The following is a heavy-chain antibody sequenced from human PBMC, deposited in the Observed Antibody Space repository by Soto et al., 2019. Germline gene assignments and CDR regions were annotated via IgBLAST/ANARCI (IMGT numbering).Heavy chain of an antibody. Sequence: EVQLVESGGGLVQPGGSLRLSCAASGFTFSSYSMNWVRQAPGKGLEWVSYISSSSSTIYYADSVKGRFTISRDNAKNSLYLQRNSLRAEDTAVYYCARDLNYGLVDYWGQGTLVTVSS. J-gene: IGHJ4*02. CDR2: ISSSSSTI. V-gene: IGHV3-48*01. D-gene: IGHD4-17*01. CDR1: GFTFSSYS. CDR3: ARDLNYGLVDY.